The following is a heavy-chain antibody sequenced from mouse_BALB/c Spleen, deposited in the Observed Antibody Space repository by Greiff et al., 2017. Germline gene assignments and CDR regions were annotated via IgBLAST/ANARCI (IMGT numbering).Heavy chain of an antibody. V-gene: IGHV1-54*01. J-gene: IGHJ4*01. Sequence: VQLQQSGAELVRPGTSVKVSCKASGYAFTNYLIEWVKQRPGQGLEWIGVINPGSGGTNYNEKFKGKATLTADKSSSTAYMQLSSLTSDDSAVYFCARPGYAMDYWGQGTSVTVSS. CDR1: GYAFTNYL. CDR3: ARPGYAMDY. CDR2: INPGSGGT.